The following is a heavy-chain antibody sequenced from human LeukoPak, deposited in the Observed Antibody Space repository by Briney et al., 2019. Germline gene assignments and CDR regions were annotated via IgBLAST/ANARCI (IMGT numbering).Heavy chain of an antibody. Sequence: ASVKVSCKASGYTFTSYGISWVRQAPGQGLEWVGWISAYNGNTNYAQKLQGRVTMTTDTSTSTAYMELSSLRSEDTAVYYCATNYYDNYYFDYWGQGTLVTVSS. CDR1: GYTFTSYG. CDR2: ISAYNGNT. V-gene: IGHV1-18*01. J-gene: IGHJ4*02. CDR3: ATNYYDNYYFDY. D-gene: IGHD3-22*01.